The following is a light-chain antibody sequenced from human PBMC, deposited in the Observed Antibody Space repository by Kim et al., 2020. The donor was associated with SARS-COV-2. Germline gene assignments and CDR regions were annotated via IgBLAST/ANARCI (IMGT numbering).Light chain of an antibody. V-gene: IGLV3-21*04. CDR1: NIGSKS. CDR2: YDS. J-gene: IGLJ3*02. CDR3: QVWDSSSDHWV. Sequence: APGKTARITCGVNNIGSKSVHWYQQKPGQAPVLVIYYDSDRPSGIPERFSGSNSGNTDTLTISRVEAGDEADYYCQVWDSSSDHWVFGGGTQLTVL.